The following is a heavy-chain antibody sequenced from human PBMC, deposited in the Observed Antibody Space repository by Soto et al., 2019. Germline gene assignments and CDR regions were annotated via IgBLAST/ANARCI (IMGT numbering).Heavy chain of an antibody. Sequence: QVQLQESGPGLVKPSETLSLTCTVSGGSISSYYWSWNRQPPGKGLEWIGYIYYSGNTNYNPSLRSRVTISVDTSKNQFSLKLSSVTAADTAMYYCARDSGYGDPFDYWGQGTLVTVSS. CDR2: IYYSGNT. J-gene: IGHJ4*02. CDR3: ARDSGYGDPFDY. D-gene: IGHD4-17*01. CDR1: GGSISSYY. V-gene: IGHV4-59*01.